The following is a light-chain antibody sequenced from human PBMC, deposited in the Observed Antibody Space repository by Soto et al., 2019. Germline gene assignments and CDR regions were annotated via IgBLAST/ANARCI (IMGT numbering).Light chain of an antibody. Sequence: QSALTQPASVSGSPGQSITIPCTGTSSDAGSYNLVSWYQQHPGKAPKLMIYEGSKRPSGVSNRFSGSKSGNTASLTISGLQAEDEADYYCCSYAGSSTVFGTGTKLTVL. J-gene: IGLJ1*01. V-gene: IGLV2-23*03. CDR2: EGS. CDR1: SSDAGSYNL. CDR3: CSYAGSSTV.